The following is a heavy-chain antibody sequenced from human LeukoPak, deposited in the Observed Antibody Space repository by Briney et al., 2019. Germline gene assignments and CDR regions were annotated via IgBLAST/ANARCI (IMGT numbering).Heavy chain of an antibody. CDR1: GFTFSSQS. V-gene: IGHV3-23*01. D-gene: IGHD2-21*02. CDR3: ARRLLTGGVTDFFDF. Sequence: GGSLRLFCAASGFTFSSQSMSWVHQPPGGGLEWLAAISPSGDSTTYRDSVKGQFTISRDNSKNRLYLQMNTLTVEDTAIYYSARRLLTGGVTDFFDFWGQGALVTVSS. J-gene: IGHJ4*02. CDR2: ISPSGDST.